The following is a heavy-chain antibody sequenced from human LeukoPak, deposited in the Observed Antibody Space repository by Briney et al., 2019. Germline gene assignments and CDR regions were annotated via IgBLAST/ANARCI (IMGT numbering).Heavy chain of an antibody. CDR1: GFTFSSFG. CDR2: ISSSGGGT. CDR3: AKEYSGYDC. Sequence: TGGSLRLSCAASGFTFSSFGMSWVRQAPGKGLEWVSSISSSGGGTYYADSVKGRFTISRDNSKNTLYLQMNSLRAEDTAVYYCAKEYSGYDCWGQGTLVIVSS. J-gene: IGHJ4*02. V-gene: IGHV3-23*01. D-gene: IGHD5-12*01.